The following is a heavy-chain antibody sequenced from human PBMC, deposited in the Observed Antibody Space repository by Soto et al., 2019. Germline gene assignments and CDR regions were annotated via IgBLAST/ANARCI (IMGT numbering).Heavy chain of an antibody. V-gene: IGHV3-7*03. CDR2: IKHDGSEK. Sequence: ESGGGLVQPGGSLRLSCAASGLTFNKYRMTWVRQAPGKGLEWVATIKHDGSEKSNLDSVEGRFTISRDNARNSLSLQMNSLRVEDTAVYFCASVPGSPGYHGLDVWGQGTTVTVSS. D-gene: IGHD6-19*01. J-gene: IGHJ6*02. CDR1: GLTFNKYR. CDR3: ASVPGSPGYHGLDV.